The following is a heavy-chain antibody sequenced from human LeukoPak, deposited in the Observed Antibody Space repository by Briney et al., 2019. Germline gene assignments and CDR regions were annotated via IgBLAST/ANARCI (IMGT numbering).Heavy chain of an antibody. Sequence: GGSLRLSCAASGFTFSSYWMSWVRQAPGKGLEWVANIKQDGSEKYYVDSVKGRFTISRDNAKNSLYLQMNSLRAEDTAVYYCARDQTKWEPLRRRDYYYMDVWGKGTTVTVSS. CDR3: ARDQTKWEPLRRRDYYYMDV. CDR1: GFTFSSYW. D-gene: IGHD1-26*01. CDR2: IKQDGSEK. V-gene: IGHV3-7*01. J-gene: IGHJ6*03.